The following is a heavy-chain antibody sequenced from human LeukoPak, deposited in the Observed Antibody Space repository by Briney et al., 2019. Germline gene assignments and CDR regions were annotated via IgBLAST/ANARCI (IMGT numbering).Heavy chain of an antibody. Sequence: ASVKDSCKASGYTFTGYYMHWVRQAPGQGLEWMGWINPNSGGTNYAQKFQGRVTMTRDTSISTAYMELSRLRSDDTAVYYCARGRITIFGVVIPRDAFDIWGQGTMVTVSS. CDR2: INPNSGGT. CDR1: GYTFTGYY. CDR3: ARGRITIFGVVIPRDAFDI. J-gene: IGHJ3*02. D-gene: IGHD3-3*01. V-gene: IGHV1-2*02.